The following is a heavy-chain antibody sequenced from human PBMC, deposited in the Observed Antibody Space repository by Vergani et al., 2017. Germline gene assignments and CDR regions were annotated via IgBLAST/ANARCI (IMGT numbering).Heavy chain of an antibody. CDR1: GGSISSGSYY. CDR2: IYTSGST. Sequence: QVQLQESGPGLVKPSQTLSLTCTVSGGSISSGSYYWSWIRQPAGKGLEWIGRIYTSGSTNYNPSLKSRVTISVDTSKNQFSLKLSSVTAADTAVYYCARWLGEFWSGEHFDYWSQGTLVTVSS. J-gene: IGHJ4*02. V-gene: IGHV4-61*02. CDR3: ARWLGEFWSGEHFDY. D-gene: IGHD3-3*01.